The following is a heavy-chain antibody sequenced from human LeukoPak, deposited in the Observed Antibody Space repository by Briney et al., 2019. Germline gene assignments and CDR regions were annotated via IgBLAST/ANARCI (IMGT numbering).Heavy chain of an antibody. Sequence: GGSLRLSSVQPGFTVGRNYICSVRQAPGKGLEWVSVIYSGGSTYYADSVKGRFTISRDNSKNTLYLQMNSLRAEDTAVYYCAIEASGAKRYQGGQGTLVTVSS. V-gene: IGHV3-53*01. CDR3: AIEASGAKRYQ. CDR1: GFTVGRNY. CDR2: IYSGGST. D-gene: IGHD5-24*01. J-gene: IGHJ4*02.